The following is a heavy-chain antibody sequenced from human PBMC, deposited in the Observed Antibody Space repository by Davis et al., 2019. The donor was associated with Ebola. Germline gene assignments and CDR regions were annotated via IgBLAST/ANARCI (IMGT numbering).Heavy chain of an antibody. V-gene: IGHV5-51*01. D-gene: IGHD5-12*01. CDR3: ASGPYDFPPSGYSGYEPW. J-gene: IGHJ4*02. CDR2: IYPGDSDT. Sequence: KVSCKGSGYSFTSYWIGWVRQMPGKGLEWMGIIYPGDSDTRYSPSFQGQVTISADKSISTAYLQWSSLKASDTAMYYCASGPYDFPPSGYSGYEPWWGQGTLVTVSS. CDR1: GYSFTSYW.